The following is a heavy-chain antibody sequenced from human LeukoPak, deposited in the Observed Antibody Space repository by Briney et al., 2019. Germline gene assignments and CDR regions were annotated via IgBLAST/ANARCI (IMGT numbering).Heavy chain of an antibody. CDR3: ARDGYSGSYYRLYYFFMDV. CDR1: KFTXXNYA. CDR2: ISGSGDNM. V-gene: IGHV3-23*01. D-gene: IGHD1-26*01. J-gene: IGHJ6*03. Sequence: SKFTXXNYAMTWVRQAPGKGLEWVSSISGSGDNMDYADSVKGRFTISRDNSENTLYLQMNSLRGEDTAVYYCARDGYSGSYYRLYYFFMDVWGKGTTVTVSS.